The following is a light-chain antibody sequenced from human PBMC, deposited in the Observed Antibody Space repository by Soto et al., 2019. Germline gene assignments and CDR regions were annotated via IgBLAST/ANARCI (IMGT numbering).Light chain of an antibody. CDR3: QQYHSFLYT. CDR1: PSTSIW. V-gene: IGKV1-5*03. Sequence: DIQMTQSPSTLSASVGDRVTITCRASPSTSIWLAWYQHKPGQAPKLLIYEASMLGSGVPSRVSGSGSGTEFTLTISSLQTDDFATYYCQQYHSFLYTFGQGTRLEIK. CDR2: EAS. J-gene: IGKJ2*01.